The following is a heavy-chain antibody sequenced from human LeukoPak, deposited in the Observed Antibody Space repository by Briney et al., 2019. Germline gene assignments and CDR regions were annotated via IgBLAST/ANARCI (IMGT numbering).Heavy chain of an antibody. D-gene: IGHD2-2*02. CDR1: GGTFSSYA. CDR2: IIPIFGTA. CDR3: ASSPGGYCSSTSCYTGGRFDY. Sequence: SVKVSCKASGGTFSSYAISWVRQAPGQGLEWMGRIIPIFGTANYAQKFQGRVTITTDESTSTAYMELSSLRSEDTAVYYCASSPGGYCSSTSCYTGGRFDYWGQGILVTVSS. V-gene: IGHV1-69*05. J-gene: IGHJ4*02.